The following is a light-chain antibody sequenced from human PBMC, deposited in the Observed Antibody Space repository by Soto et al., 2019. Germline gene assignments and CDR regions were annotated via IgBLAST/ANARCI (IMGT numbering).Light chain of an antibody. V-gene: IGLV2-11*01. Sequence: QSALTQPRSVSGSPGQSVTISCTGTSSDVGGYNYLSWYQQHPGKAPQLMIYDVSPRPSGVPDCFSGSKSGNTASLTISGLQAEDEADYYCCADAVSDTLVFGGGTKLTVL. CDR2: DVS. J-gene: IGLJ2*01. CDR3: CADAVSDTLV. CDR1: SSDVGGYNY.